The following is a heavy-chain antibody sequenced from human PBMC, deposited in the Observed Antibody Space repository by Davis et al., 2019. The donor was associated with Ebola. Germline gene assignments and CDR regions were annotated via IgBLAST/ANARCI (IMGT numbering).Heavy chain of an antibody. CDR1: GGSCTGYY. CDR2: INHSGST. CDR3: ARGSHCSGGSCYSDSYYFYAMDV. Sequence: MPSETLSLTCAVYGGSCTGYYWNWIRQPPGKGLEWIGDINHSGSTNYTPSLKSRVTISVDMSKNQFSLKLNSVTAADTAVYYCARGSHCSGGSCYSDSYYFYAMDVWGKGTTVTVSS. J-gene: IGHJ6*04. V-gene: IGHV4-34*01. D-gene: IGHD2-15*01.